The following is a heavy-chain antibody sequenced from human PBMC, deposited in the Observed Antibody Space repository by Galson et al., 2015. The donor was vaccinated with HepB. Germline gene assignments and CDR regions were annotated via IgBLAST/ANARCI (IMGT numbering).Heavy chain of an antibody. CDR2: IYYSGST. V-gene: IGHV4-39*01. CDR3: ASGSELRYFDWLTAGGFDY. D-gene: IGHD3-9*01. J-gene: IGHJ4*02. CDR1: GGSISSSSYY. Sequence: ETLSLTCTVSGGSISSSSYYWGWIRQPPGKGLEWIGSIYYSGSTYYNPSLKSRVTISVDTSKNQFSLKLSSVTAADTAVYYCASGSELRYFDWLTAGGFDYWGQGTLVTVSS.